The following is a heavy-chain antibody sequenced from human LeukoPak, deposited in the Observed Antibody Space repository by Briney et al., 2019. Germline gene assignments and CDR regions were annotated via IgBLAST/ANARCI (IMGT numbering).Heavy chain of an antibody. CDR3: ARQRFSYGSGSPYDF. Sequence: SETLSLTCTVSGGSISSYYWSWIRQPPGKGLEWIGYIYYSGSTNYNPSLKSRVTISVDTSKNQFSLKLSSVTAADTAVYYCARQRFSYGSGSPYDFWGQGTLVTVSS. J-gene: IGHJ4*02. CDR2: IYYSGST. D-gene: IGHD5-18*01. V-gene: IGHV4-59*01. CDR1: GGSISSYY.